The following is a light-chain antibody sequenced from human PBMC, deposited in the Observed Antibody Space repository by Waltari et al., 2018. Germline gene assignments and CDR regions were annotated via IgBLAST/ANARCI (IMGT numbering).Light chain of an antibody. CDR2: KVS. CDR3: MQGTHFPWT. V-gene: IGKV2-30*02. Sequence: DVVMTQSPLSLPITPGPPASRTCRTSQSLLHSNGNTYLSWFLQKPGQPPRRLIYKVSNRDSGVPDRFSGSGAGTDFTLKISRVEAEDVGVYYCMQGTHFPWTFGQGTKVEIK. J-gene: IGKJ1*01. CDR1: QSLLHSNGNTY.